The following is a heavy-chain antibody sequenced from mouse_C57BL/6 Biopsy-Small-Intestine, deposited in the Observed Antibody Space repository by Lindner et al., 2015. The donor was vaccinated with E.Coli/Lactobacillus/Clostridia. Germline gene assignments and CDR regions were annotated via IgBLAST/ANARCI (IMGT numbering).Heavy chain of an antibody. V-gene: IGHV1-74*01. CDR3: ARDVHGSDY. J-gene: IGHJ4*01. D-gene: IGHD1-2*01. Sequence: SVKVSCKASVYTFTSYGISWVRQAPGQGLEWMGWISAYNGNTDYAQKLQGRVTMTRDTSTSTVYMEMSSLTSEDTANYYCARDVHGSDYWGQGTLVTVSS. CDR1: VYTFTSYG. CDR2: ISAYNGNT.